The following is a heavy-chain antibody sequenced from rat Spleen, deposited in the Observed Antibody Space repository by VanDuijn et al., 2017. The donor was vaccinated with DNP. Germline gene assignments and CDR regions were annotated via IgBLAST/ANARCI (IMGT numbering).Heavy chain of an antibody. D-gene: IGHD2-2*01. V-gene: IGHV3-1*01. CDR2: ISYSGST. Sequence: EVQFQESGPGLVKSSQSLSLTCSVTGYSITSNYWAWIRKFPGNKMEWMGYISYSGSTGYNPSLKSRISITRDTSKNQFFLQLNSITTEDTATYYCTTGGYLRDWYFEFWGPGTMVTVSS. J-gene: IGHJ1*01. CDR1: GYSITSNY. CDR3: TTGGYLRDWYFEF.